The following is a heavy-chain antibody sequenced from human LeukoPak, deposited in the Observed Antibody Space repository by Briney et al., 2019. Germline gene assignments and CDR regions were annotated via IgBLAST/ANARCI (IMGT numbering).Heavy chain of an antibody. V-gene: IGHV4-4*07. J-gene: IGHJ4*02. D-gene: IGHD4-11*01. CDR3: ARDDYSKPDY. CDR1: GGSTSSYY. CDR2: IYCSGST. Sequence: SETLSLTCTVSGGSTSSYYWSWIRQPAGKGLEWIGRIYCSGSTDYNPSLKSRVTMSVDTSKNQFSLKLSSVTAADTAVYYCARDDYSKPDYWGQGTLVTVSS.